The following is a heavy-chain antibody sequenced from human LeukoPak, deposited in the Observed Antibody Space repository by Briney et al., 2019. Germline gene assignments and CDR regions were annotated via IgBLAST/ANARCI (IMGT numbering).Heavy chain of an antibody. Sequence: ASVKVSCKASGYTFTGYYMHWVRQAPGQGLEWMGWINPNSGGTNYAQKFQGRVTMTRDTSISTAYMELSRLRSDDTAVYYCARVGGYSYGYFALFWGQGTLVTVSS. CDR3: ARVGGYSYGYFALF. CDR2: INPNSGGT. V-gene: IGHV1-2*02. D-gene: IGHD5-18*01. CDR1: GYTFTGYY. J-gene: IGHJ4*02.